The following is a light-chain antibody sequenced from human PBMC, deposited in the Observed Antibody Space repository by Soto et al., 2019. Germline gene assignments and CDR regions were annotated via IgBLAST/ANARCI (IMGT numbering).Light chain of an antibody. CDR3: QQYGRSPLLYT. CDR1: QSVTSNF. J-gene: IGKJ2*01. Sequence: ENVLTQSPGTLSLSPGERATLSCRASQSVTSNFLAWYQQKPGQAPRLLIYGASTRAAGVPDRFSGSGSGTDFTLTITGLEPEDFAEYYCQQYGRSPLLYTFGQGTKL. V-gene: IGKV3-20*01. CDR2: GAS.